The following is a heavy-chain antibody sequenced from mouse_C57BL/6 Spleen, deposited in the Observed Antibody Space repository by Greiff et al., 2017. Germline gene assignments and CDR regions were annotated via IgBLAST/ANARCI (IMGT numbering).Heavy chain of an antibody. CDR3: ARSNLLLRYYFDH. CDR1: GYAFTNYL. Sequence: QVQLKESGAELVRPGTSVKVSCKASGYAFTNYLIEWVKQRPGQGLEWIGVINPGSGGTNYNEKFKGKATLTADKSSSTAYMQLSSLTSEDSAVYFCARSNLLLRYYFDHWGQGTTLTVSS. J-gene: IGHJ2*01. V-gene: IGHV1-54*01. D-gene: IGHD1-1*01. CDR2: INPGSGGT.